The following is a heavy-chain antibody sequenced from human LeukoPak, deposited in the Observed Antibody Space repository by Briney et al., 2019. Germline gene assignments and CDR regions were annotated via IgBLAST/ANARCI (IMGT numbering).Heavy chain of an antibody. V-gene: IGHV3-7*03. D-gene: IGHD2-15*01. CDR2: IKQDGSKK. CDR1: GFTFSQYW. Sequence: GGSLRLSCAASGFTFSQYWMTWVRQAPGKGLEWVANIKQDGSKKNYVDSVKGRFTISRDNAKNSLYLQMNSLRAEDTAVYYCANLYCSGGSCFPPFDYWGQGTLVTVSS. J-gene: IGHJ4*02. CDR3: ANLYCSGGSCFPPFDY.